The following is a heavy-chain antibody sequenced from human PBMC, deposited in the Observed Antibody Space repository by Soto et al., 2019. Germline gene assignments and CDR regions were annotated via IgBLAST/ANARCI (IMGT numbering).Heavy chain of an antibody. CDR3: ARAGATDY. CDR2: INHSGST. CDR1: GGSFSGYY. D-gene: IGHD3-10*01. Sequence: QVQLQQWGAGLLKPSETLSLTCAVYGGSFSGYYWSWIRQPPGKGLEWIGEINHSGSTNYNPSLKCRVTIAVDTSTNQFSLELSSVTAADTAVYYCARAGATDYWGQGTLVTVSS. J-gene: IGHJ4*02. V-gene: IGHV4-34*01.